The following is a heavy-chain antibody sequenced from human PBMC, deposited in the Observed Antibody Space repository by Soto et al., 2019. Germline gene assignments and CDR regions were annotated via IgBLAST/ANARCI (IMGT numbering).Heavy chain of an antibody. V-gene: IGHV1-69*06. Sequence: ASVKVSCKASGGTFSSYAISWVRQAPGQGLEWMGGIIPIFGTANYAQKFQGRVTITADKSTSTAYMELSSLRSEDTAVYYCATDSYYYDSSGYYFPVGAFDIWGQGTMVTVSS. D-gene: IGHD3-22*01. J-gene: IGHJ3*02. CDR3: ATDSYYYDSSGYYFPVGAFDI. CDR1: GGTFSSYA. CDR2: IIPIFGTA.